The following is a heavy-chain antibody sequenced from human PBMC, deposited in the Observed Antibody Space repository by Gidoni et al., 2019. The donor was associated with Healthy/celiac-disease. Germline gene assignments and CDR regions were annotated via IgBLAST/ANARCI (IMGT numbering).Heavy chain of an antibody. V-gene: IGHV3-48*02. Sequence: EVQLVESVGGLVQPVGSLSLSWSASGFTFTSYSMNWVRQAPGKGLEWVSYISSSSSTIYYADSVKGRFTISRDNAKNSLYLQMNSLRDEDTAVYYCARMAADFWRPTDDYWGQGTLVTVSS. CDR3: ARMAADFWRPTDDY. CDR1: GFTFTSYS. D-gene: IGHD3-3*01. J-gene: IGHJ4*02. CDR2: ISSSSSTI.